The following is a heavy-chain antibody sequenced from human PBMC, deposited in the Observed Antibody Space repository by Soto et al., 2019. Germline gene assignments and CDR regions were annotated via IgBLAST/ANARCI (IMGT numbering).Heavy chain of an antibody. CDR3: ASNSPPDYGDYLNANYYCDY. D-gene: IGHD4-17*01. CDR1: GFTFSSYA. Sequence: QVPLVESGGGVVQPGRSLRLSCAASGFTFSSYAIHWVRQAPGKGLEWVAVISYDGSNKYYADSVKGRFTISRDNSKNTRYLQMNSLRAEDKAVYYCASNSPPDYGDYLNANYYCDYWGQGTLVTVSS. J-gene: IGHJ4*02. V-gene: IGHV3-30-3*01. CDR2: ISYDGSNK.